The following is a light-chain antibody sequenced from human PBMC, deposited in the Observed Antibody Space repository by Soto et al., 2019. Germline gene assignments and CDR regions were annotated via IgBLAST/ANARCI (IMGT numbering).Light chain of an antibody. V-gene: IGLV9-49*01. Sequence: QLVLTQPPSASASLGASVTLTCTLSSGYSNYKVDWYQQRPGKGPRFVMRVGTGGIVGSKGDGIPDRFSVLGSGLNRYLTIKNIQEEDESDYHCGADHGSGSNLRVVFGGGTKVTVL. J-gene: IGLJ2*01. CDR3: GADHGSGSNLRVV. CDR1: SGYSNYK. CDR2: VGTGGIVG.